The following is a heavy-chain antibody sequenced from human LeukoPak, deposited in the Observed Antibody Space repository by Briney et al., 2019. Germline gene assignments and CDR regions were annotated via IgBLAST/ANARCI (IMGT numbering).Heavy chain of an antibody. J-gene: IGHJ4*02. CDR3: TRESGGWSIDY. CDR1: GGSISNKY. Sequence: SETLSLTCTVSGGSISNKYWSWVRQPPGKGLEWIGCIYYSGSTNYNYNPSLKSRVTISVDTSKNQFSLNLRSVTAADTAVYYCTRESGGWSIDYWGQGTLVTVSS. D-gene: IGHD6-19*01. CDR2: IYYSGSTNY. V-gene: IGHV4-59*01.